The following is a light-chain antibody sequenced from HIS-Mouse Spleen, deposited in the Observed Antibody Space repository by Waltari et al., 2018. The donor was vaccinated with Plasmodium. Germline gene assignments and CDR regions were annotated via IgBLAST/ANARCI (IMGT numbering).Light chain of an antibody. CDR3: QQYNNWSFT. V-gene: IGKV3-15*01. Sequence: EIVMTQSPATLSVSPGERAPLPCRAGQIVSSNLAWYQQKPGQAPRLLIYGASTRATGIPARFSGSGSGTEFTLTISSLQSEDFAVYYCQQYNNWSFTFGPGTKVDIK. CDR2: GAS. J-gene: IGKJ3*01. CDR1: QIVSSN.